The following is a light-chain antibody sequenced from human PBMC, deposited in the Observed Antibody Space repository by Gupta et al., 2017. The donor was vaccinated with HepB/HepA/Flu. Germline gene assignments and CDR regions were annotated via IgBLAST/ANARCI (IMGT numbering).Light chain of an antibody. CDR2: DAS. CDR1: QSVSSY. J-gene: IGKJ4*01. V-gene: IGKV3-11*01. Sequence: DIVFTQYPATLSLSPGERATLSCRASQSVSSYLAWYQQKPGQAPRLLIYDASNRATGIPARFSGSGSGTDVTLTISSLEPEDSAVYYCQQRWAFGGWTKVEIK. CDR3: QQRWA.